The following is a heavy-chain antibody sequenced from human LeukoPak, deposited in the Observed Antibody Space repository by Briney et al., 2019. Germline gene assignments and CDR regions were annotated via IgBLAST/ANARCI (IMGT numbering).Heavy chain of an antibody. V-gene: IGHV4-4*07. CDR2: IYASGST. Sequence: SETLSHTRTDSGGSISSYYWSWIRQPAGKGLEWIGRIYASGSTKYNRSLKGRVTMSVDTSKNQFSLKLSSVTAADTAVYYCARAISNDDNFGYYYWGQGPLVSVSS. D-gene: IGHD3-22*01. J-gene: IGHJ4*02. CDR3: ARAISNDDNFGYYY. CDR1: GGSISSYY.